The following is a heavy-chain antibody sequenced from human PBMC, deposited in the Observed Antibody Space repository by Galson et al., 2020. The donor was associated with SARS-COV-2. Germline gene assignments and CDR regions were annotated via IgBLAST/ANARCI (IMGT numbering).Heavy chain of an antibody. V-gene: IGHV7-4-1*02. J-gene: IGHJ6*02. Sequence: ASVKVSCKASGYTFTSYAMNWVRQAPGQGLEWMGWINTNTGNPTYAQGFTGRFVFSLDTSVSTAYLQISSLKAEDTAVYYCARGDVITSFGVVIDPKNYYYGMDVWGQGTTVTVSS. CDR3: ARGDVITSFGVVIDPKNYYYGMDV. D-gene: IGHD3-3*01. CDR1: GYTFTSYA. CDR2: INTNTGNP.